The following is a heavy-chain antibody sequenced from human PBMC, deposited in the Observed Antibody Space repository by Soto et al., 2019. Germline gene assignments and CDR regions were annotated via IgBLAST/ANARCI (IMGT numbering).Heavy chain of an antibody. CDR1: GYTFPSYG. J-gene: IGHJ5*02. CDR3: ARGYSSPGRFDP. CDR2: ISAYNGNT. Sequence: ASVKVSCNASGYTFPSYGISWVRQAPGQGLEWMGWISAYNGNTNYAQKLQGRVTMTTDTSTSTAYMELRSLRSDDTAVYYCARGYSSPGRFDPWGQGALVTVSS. D-gene: IGHD6-13*01. V-gene: IGHV1-18*04.